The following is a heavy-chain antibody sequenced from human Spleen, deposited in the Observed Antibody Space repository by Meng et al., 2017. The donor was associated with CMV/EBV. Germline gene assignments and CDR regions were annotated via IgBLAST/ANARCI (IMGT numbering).Heavy chain of an antibody. CDR1: GFTFSSYA. J-gene: IGHJ4*02. Sequence: GESLKISCAASGFTFSSYAMTWVRQAPGKGLEWVSLISADAGTTYYANSLKGRFTISRDNSKHTPYLQMNSLRAEDTAIYYCAKDQNVLRFLEWLVGLDSWGPGTLVTVSS. V-gene: IGHV3-23*01. D-gene: IGHD3-3*01. CDR3: AKDQNVLRFLEWLVGLDS. CDR2: ISADAGTT.